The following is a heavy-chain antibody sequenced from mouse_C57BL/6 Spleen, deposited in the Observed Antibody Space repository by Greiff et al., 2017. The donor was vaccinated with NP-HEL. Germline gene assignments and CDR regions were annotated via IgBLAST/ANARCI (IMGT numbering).Heavy chain of an antibody. D-gene: IGHD3-1*01. Sequence: DAGGGLVQPKGSLKLSCAASGFSFNTYAMNWVRQAPGKGLEWVARIRSKSNNYATYYADSVKDRFTISRDDSESMLYLQMNNLKTEDTAMYYCVRGAHFDYWGQGTTLTVSS. CDR1: GFSFNTYA. J-gene: IGHJ2*01. V-gene: IGHV10-1*01. CDR2: IRSKSNNYAT. CDR3: VRGAHFDY.